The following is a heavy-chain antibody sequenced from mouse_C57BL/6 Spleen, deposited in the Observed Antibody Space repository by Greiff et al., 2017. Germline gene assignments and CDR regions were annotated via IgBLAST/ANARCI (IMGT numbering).Heavy chain of an antibody. CDR1: GYTFTSYW. CDR2: IDPSDSET. V-gene: IGHV1-52*01. Sequence: QVQLKQPGAELVRPGSSVKLSCKASGYTFTSYWMHWVKQRPIQGLEWIGNIDPSDSETHYNQKFKDKATLTVDKSSSTAYMQLSSLTSEDSAVYYCARGNYYGSRREFDVWGTGTTVTVSS. D-gene: IGHD1-1*01. J-gene: IGHJ1*03. CDR3: ARGNYYGSRREFDV.